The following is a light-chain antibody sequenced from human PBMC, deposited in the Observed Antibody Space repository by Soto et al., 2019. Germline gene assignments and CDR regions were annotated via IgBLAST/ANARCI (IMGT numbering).Light chain of an antibody. V-gene: IGKV3-15*01. CDR1: QSVSSN. Sequence: EIVMTQSPATLSVSPGERATLSCRASQSVSSNLAWYQQKPGQAPRLLIYGASTRATGIPARFSGSGSGTEFTLTITSLQSADFAVYYCQQYNNWWTFGQGTKVDIK. J-gene: IGKJ1*01. CDR3: QQYNNWWT. CDR2: GAS.